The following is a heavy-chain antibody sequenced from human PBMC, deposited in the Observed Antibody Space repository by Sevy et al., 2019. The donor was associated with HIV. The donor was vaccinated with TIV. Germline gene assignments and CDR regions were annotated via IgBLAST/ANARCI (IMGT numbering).Heavy chain of an antibody. CDR1: GFTFSSYA. CDR3: AKGTLVVPTVIYYYYGMSV. Sequence: GGSLRLSCAASGFTFSSYAMSWVRQAPGKGLEWVSAISHSGDGTYYADSVKGRFTISRDNSKNTLYLEMNSLRAEDTAAYYCAKGTLVVPTVIYYYYGMSVWGQGTTVTVSS. V-gene: IGHV3-23*01. CDR2: ISHSGDGT. D-gene: IGHD2-2*02. J-gene: IGHJ6*02.